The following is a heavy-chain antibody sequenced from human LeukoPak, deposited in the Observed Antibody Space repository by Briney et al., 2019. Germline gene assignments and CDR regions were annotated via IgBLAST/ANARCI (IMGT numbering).Heavy chain of an antibody. CDR3: ARDFYYGSGSLDY. CDR2: IKGDGSSR. CDR1: GFTFRSYS. J-gene: IGHJ4*02. D-gene: IGHD3-10*01. Sequence: GGSLRLSCAASGFTFRSYSMNWVRQAPGKGLVWVSRIKGDGSSRSYADSVKGRFTISRDNAKNTLYLQMNSLRAEDTAVYYCARDFYYGSGSLDYWGQGTLVTDSS. V-gene: IGHV3-74*01.